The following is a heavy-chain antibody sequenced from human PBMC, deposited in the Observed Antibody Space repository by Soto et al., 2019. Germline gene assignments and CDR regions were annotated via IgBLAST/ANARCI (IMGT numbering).Heavy chain of an antibody. J-gene: IGHJ4*02. D-gene: IGHD2-8*01. Sequence: PGESLKISCRASGYSFKTFWLGWVRQMPGKGLEWMAMIYPDDSDIKYSPSFEGQVTISVDRSITTAYLQWSSLRASDSGMLYCARVRNNGGDGFFDLWGQGTLVTVSS. CDR2: IYPDDSDI. CDR1: GYSFKTFW. CDR3: ARVRNNGGDGFFDL. V-gene: IGHV5-51*01.